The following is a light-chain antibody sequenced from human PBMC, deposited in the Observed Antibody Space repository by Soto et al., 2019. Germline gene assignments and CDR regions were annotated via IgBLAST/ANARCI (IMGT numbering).Light chain of an antibody. CDR1: SSDVGGYNY. CDR2: EVS. Sequence: QSALTQPASVSGSPGQSITISCTGTSSDVGGYNYVPWYQHHPGKAPKVMIYEVSNRPSGISNRFSGSKAGNTASLTISGLQAEDEADYYCSSYTSSSTLVFGGGTKLTVL. J-gene: IGLJ2*01. CDR3: SSYTSSSTLV. V-gene: IGLV2-14*01.